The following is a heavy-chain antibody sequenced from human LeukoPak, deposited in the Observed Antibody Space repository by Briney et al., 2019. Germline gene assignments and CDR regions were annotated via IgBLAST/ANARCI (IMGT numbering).Heavy chain of an antibody. V-gene: IGHV4-59*01. Sequence: SETLSLTCTVSVGSLSIYYWSWIRQPPGEGLEWIGHIYYSGITNYNPSLKSRVTISVDTSKNQFSLKLSSVTAADTAVYYCARVGECSGGSCYFFDYWGQGTLVTVSS. CDR1: VGSLSIYY. CDR2: IYYSGIT. J-gene: IGHJ4*02. D-gene: IGHD2-15*01. CDR3: ARVGECSGGSCYFFDY.